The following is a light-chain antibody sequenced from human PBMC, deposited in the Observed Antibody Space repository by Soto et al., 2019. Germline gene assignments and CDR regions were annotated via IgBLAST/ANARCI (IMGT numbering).Light chain of an antibody. Sequence: DTVLTQSPATLSVSPGERAAVSCRASQSLSSNLAWYQQKPGQAPRLLIIGASDRVTGIPARFSGSGSGTEFTLSISRLEPEDFAVYYCQQYSNWPPVTFGGGTKVDIK. CDR3: QQYSNWPPVT. CDR2: GAS. CDR1: QSLSSN. V-gene: IGKV3-15*01. J-gene: IGKJ4*01.